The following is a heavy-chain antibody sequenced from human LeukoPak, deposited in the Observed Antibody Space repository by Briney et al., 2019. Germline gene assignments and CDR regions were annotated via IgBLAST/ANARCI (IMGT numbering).Heavy chain of an antibody. CDR1: GFTFSRYT. CDR3: AKAGATPLLGY. Sequence: GGSLRLSCAASGFTFSRYTMSWVRQAPGKGLEWVSVISSGSGGTSYYADSVEGRFTISRDNSKNTLYLQMNSLRAEDTAVYYCAKAGATPLLGYWGQGTLGTVSS. V-gene: IGHV3-23*01. CDR2: ISSGSGGTS. D-gene: IGHD6-25*01. J-gene: IGHJ4*02.